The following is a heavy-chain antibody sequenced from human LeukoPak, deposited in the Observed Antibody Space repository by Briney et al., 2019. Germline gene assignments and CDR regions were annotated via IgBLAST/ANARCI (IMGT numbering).Heavy chain of an antibody. V-gene: IGHV4-59*01. D-gene: IGHD3-22*01. Sequence: SETLSLTCTVSGGSINSYYWSWIRQPPGKGLEWIGCIYYSGSTNYNPSLKSRVTISVDTSKSQFSLRLRSVTAADTAVYYCARVGSEVVVITGQPPINYFDYWARGPWSPSPQ. J-gene: IGHJ4*02. CDR1: GGSINSYY. CDR3: ARVGSEVVVITGQPPINYFDY. CDR2: IYYSGST.